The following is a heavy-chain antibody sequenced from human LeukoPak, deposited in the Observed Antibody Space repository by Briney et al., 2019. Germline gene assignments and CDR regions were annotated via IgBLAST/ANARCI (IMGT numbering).Heavy chain of an antibody. V-gene: IGHV3-33*07. Sequence: GGSLRLSCAASGFTFRASGMYWVRQAPGKGLEWVAMIWNDGNKKNHADSVKGRFVISRDNSRDTLYQQMNSLRAEDTAVYYCAKGEFWTGQAEYFQHWGQGTLVTVSS. D-gene: IGHD3/OR15-3a*01. CDR2: IWNDGNKK. CDR1: GFTFRASG. J-gene: IGHJ1*01. CDR3: AKGEFWTGQAEYFQH.